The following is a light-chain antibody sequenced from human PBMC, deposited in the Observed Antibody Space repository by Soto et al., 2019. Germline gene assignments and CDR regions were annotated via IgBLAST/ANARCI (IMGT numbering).Light chain of an antibody. CDR2: DVS. CDR3: SSYASSSTPFYD. V-gene: IGLV2-14*01. CDR1: SSDVGGYNY. Sequence: QSVLTHPASVSGSPGQSITISCTGTSSDVGGYNYVSWYQQHPGKAPKLMIYDVSNRPSGVSNRFSGSKSGNTASLTISGLQAEDESDYDCSSYASSSTPFYDFGTGTKVTV. J-gene: IGLJ1*01.